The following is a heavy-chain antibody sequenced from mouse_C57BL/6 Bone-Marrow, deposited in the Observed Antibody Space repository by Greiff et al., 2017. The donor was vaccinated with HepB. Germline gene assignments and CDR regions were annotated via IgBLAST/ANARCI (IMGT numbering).Heavy chain of an antibody. CDR2: IWTGGGT. V-gene: IGHV2-9-1*01. D-gene: IGHD2-5*01. CDR1: GFSLTSYA. Sequence: VKLMESGPGLVAPSQSLSITCTVSGFSLTSYAISWVRQPPGKGLEWLGVIWTGGGTNYNSALKSRLSISKDNSKSQVFLKMNSLQTDDTARYYCARMYSNYVVTIDFDYWGQGTTLTVSS. CDR3: ARMYSNYVVTIDFDY. J-gene: IGHJ2*01.